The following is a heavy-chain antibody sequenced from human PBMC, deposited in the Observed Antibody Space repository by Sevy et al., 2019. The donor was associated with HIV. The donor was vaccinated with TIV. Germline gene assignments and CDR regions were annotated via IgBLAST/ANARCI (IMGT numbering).Heavy chain of an antibody. J-gene: IGHJ6*02. D-gene: IGHD3-3*01. CDR1: GASISNYY. CDR2: IYNSGIT. Sequence: SETLSLTCTVSGASISNYYWGWIRQPPGKGLEWIGYIYNSGITNNNPSLKSRVTISVDTSKNQFSLKLSSVTAADTAVYYCARDPHYYDFLIGYGYGMDVRGQGTTVTVSS. V-gene: IGHV4-59*01. CDR3: ARDPHYYDFLIGYGYGMDV.